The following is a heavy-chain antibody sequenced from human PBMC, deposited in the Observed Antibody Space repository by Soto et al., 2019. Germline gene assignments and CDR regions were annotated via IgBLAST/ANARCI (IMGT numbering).Heavy chain of an antibody. J-gene: IGHJ4*02. Sequence: QVQLVQSGAEVNKPGSSVKVSCKASGGTFSSYSINWVRQAPGQGLEWMGEIIPIFGTANYAQKFQGRVTITADESTSTAYMELSSLRSEDTAVYYCARDGGMHSGGMDYWGQGTLVTVYS. CDR3: ARDGGMHSGGMDY. D-gene: IGHD1-26*01. CDR1: GGTFSSYS. V-gene: IGHV1-69*01. CDR2: IIPIFGTA.